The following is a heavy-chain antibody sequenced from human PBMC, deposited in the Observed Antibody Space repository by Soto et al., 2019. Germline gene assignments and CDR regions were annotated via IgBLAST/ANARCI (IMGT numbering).Heavy chain of an antibody. CDR2: ISGSGSTT. CDR1: GFTFSSYA. J-gene: IGHJ6*03. V-gene: IGHV3-23*01. Sequence: EVQLLESGGGLVQPGGSLRLSCADSGFTFSSYAMSWVRQAPGKGLEWVSSISGSGSTTYYADSVKGRFAISRDNSKNKLSLQMNSLRAEDTAVYYCAKGHRVYYYFMDVWGKGTTVTVSS. CDR3: AKGHRVYYYFMDV.